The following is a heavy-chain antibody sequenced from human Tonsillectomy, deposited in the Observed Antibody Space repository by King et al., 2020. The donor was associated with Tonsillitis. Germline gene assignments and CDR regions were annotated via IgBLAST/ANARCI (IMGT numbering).Heavy chain of an antibody. D-gene: IGHD3-10*01. Sequence: HVQLQQWGAGLLKPSETLSLTCAVYGGSFSGYYWSWIRQPPGKGLEWIGEINHSGSTNYNPSLKSRVTISVDTSTNQFSLKLSSVTAADTAVYYCARLEGLTTGKTTRHRGTAWFGYFDLWGRGTLVTVSS. CDR2: INHSGST. V-gene: IGHV4-34*01. CDR3: ARLEGLTTGKTTRHRGTAWFGYFDL. J-gene: IGHJ2*01. CDR1: GGSFSGYY.